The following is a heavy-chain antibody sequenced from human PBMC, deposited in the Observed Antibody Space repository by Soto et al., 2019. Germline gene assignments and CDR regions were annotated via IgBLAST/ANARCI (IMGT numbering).Heavy chain of an antibody. V-gene: IGHV3-66*01. Sequence: EVQLLESGGGLEQPGGSLRLSCAASGFTVSTKYMSWVRQAPGKGLEWVSVIYSGGSTFYADSVRGRFTISRDNSKNTVNLQMNSLRAEDTAVYYCARDPWAADYWGQGTLVTVSS. CDR2: IYSGGST. CDR3: ARDPWAADY. J-gene: IGHJ4*02. CDR1: GFTVSTKY. D-gene: IGHD3-16*01.